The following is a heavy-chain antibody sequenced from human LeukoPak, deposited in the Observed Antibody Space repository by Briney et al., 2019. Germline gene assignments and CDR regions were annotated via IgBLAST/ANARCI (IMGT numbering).Heavy chain of an antibody. Sequence: GGSLRLSCAASGFTFSSYSMNWVRQAPGKGLEWVSSISSSSSYIYYADSVKGRFTISRDNAKNSLYLQMNSLRAEDTAVYYCARGGGSWSPYYYYGMDVWGQGTTVTVSS. CDR2: ISSSSSYI. J-gene: IGHJ6*02. V-gene: IGHV3-21*01. CDR1: GFTFSSYS. D-gene: IGHD6-13*01. CDR3: ARGGGSWSPYYYYGMDV.